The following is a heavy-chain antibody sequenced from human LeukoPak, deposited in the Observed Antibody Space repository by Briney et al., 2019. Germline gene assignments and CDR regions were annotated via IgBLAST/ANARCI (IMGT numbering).Heavy chain of an antibody. J-gene: IGHJ4*02. CDR3: AKDLTQYYYDSSGYYYAPGY. CDR1: GFTFSSYE. D-gene: IGHD3-22*01. CDR2: ISSSGSTI. Sequence: GGSLRLSCAASGFTFSSYEMNWVRQAPGKGLEWVSYISSSGSTIYYADSVKGRFTISRDNSKNTLYLQMNSLRAEDTAVYYCAKDLTQYYYDSSGYYYAPGYWGQGTLVTVSS. V-gene: IGHV3-48*03.